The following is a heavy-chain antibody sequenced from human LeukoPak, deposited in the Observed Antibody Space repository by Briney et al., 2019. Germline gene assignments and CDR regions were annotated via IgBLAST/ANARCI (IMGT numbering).Heavy chain of an antibody. CDR2: ISGSGGST. D-gene: IGHD3-22*01. J-gene: IGHJ4*02. V-gene: IGHV3-23*01. CDR3: AKGYYYDSSGYFDY. Sequence: GGSLRLXCAASGFTFSSYAMSWVRQAPGKGLEWVSAISGSGGSTYYADSVKGRFTISRDNSKNTLYLQMNSLRAEDTAVYYCAKGYYYDSSGYFDYWGQGTLVTVSS. CDR1: GFTFSSYA.